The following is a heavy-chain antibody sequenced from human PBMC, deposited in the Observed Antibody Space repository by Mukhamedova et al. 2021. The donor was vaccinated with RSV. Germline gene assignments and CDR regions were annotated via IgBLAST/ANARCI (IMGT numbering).Heavy chain of an antibody. CDR3: ARGGSTDWLRLLDY. Sequence: ARTGNTNYAQKFQGRVTMTTDTSTSTAYLDLRGLRSDDTALYYCARGGSTDWLRLLDYWGQGTPVTVS. D-gene: IGHD3-9*01. V-gene: IGHV1-18*01. CDR2: ARTGNT. J-gene: IGHJ4*02.